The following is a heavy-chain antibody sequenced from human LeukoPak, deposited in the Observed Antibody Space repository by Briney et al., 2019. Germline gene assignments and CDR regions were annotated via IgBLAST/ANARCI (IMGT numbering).Heavy chain of an antibody. J-gene: IGHJ4*02. CDR2: IYYSGRT. Sequence: SETLPLTCTVSGGSISSYYWSWIRQPPGKGLEWIGYIYYSGRTNYNPSLKSRVTFSVDTSMNQFSLKLSSVTAADTAVYYCASEAFCAGGSCYLHRVASWGPGTLVTVSS. D-gene: IGHD2-15*01. V-gene: IGHV4-59*01. CDR3: ASEAFCAGGSCYLHRVAS. CDR1: GGSISSYY.